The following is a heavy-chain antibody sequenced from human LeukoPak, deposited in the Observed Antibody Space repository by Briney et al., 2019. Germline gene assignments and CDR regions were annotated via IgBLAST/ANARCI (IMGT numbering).Heavy chain of an antibody. Sequence: SETLSLTCTVSGVSISSGSYYWSWIRQPAGKGLEWIGRIYTSGSTNYNPSLKSRVTISVDTSKNQFSLKLSSVTAADTAVYYCARSGGLVIDYWGQGTLVTVSS. V-gene: IGHV4-61*02. CDR3: ARSGGLVIDY. J-gene: IGHJ4*02. CDR2: IYTSGST. D-gene: IGHD3/OR15-3a*01. CDR1: GVSISSGSYY.